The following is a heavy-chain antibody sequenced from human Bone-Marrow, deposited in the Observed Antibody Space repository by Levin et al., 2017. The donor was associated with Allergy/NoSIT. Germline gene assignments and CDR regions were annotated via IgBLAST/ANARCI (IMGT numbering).Heavy chain of an antibody. CDR3: AKARFRVAGTGHFDY. V-gene: IGHV3-9*01. Sequence: GGSLRLSCAASGFTFDDYAMHWVRQAPGKGLEWVSGISWNSGSIGYADSVKGRFTISRDNAKNSLYLQMNSLRAEDTALYYCAKARFRVAGTGHFDYWGQGTLVTVSS. J-gene: IGHJ4*02. D-gene: IGHD6-19*01. CDR2: ISWNSGSI. CDR1: GFTFDDYA.